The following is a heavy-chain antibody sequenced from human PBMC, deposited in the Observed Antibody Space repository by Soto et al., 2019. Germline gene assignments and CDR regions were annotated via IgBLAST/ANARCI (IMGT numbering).Heavy chain of an antibody. V-gene: IGHV4-30-4*01. CDR2: IFDSGST. CDR1: DGSISGVGYS. J-gene: IGHJ2*01. CDR3: ARKIMPRTNDWEFEL. D-gene: IGHD2-8*01. Sequence: QVQLQESGPGLIKPSETLSLTCTVSDGSISGVGYSWSWIRQPPGKGLEWIGYIFDSGSTYYNPSPWSRLYMSVNTTNKQFSLMLTPVTTADTAVYYCARKIMPRTNDWEFELGGRGTLVTVSS.